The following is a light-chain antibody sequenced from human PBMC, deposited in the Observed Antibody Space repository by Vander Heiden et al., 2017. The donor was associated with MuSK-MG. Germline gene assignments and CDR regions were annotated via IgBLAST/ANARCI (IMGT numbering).Light chain of an antibody. CDR1: SFNIGSNT. V-gene: IGLV1-44*01. CDR3: AAWDDSLRGWV. Sequence: QSVLTQPPSASGTPGQTVTISCSGGSFNIGSNTVNWYQQFPGTAPRLLIQTNDQRPLGVPDRFSGSKSGTSASLAISGLQSEDEADYYCAAWDDSLRGWVVGGGSKLTVL. CDR2: TND. J-gene: IGLJ3*02.